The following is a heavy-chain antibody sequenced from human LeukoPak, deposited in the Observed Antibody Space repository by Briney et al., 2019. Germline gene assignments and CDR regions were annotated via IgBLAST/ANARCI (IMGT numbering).Heavy chain of an antibody. CDR3: ASRYHYYYYYMDV. CDR2: ISYDGSNK. D-gene: IGHD2-2*02. J-gene: IGHJ6*03. CDR1: GFTFSSYA. V-gene: IGHV3-30*04. Sequence: GRSLRLSCAASGFTFSSYAMHWVPQAPGKGLEWVAVISYDGSNKYYADSVKGRFTISRDNSKNTLYLQMNSLRAEDTAVYYCASRYHYYYYYMDVWGKGTTVTVSS.